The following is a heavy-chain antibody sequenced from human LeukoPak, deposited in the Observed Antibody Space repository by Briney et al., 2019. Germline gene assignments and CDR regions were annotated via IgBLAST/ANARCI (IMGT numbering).Heavy chain of an antibody. J-gene: IGHJ4*02. V-gene: IGHV3-23*01. CDR1: GFTFSSYA. CDR2: ISGSGGST. D-gene: IGHD2-15*01. Sequence: GGSLRLSCAASGFTFSSYAMSWVRQALGKGLEWVSAISGSGGSTYYADSVKGRFTISRDNSKNTLDLQMNSLRVEDTAVYFCAKDKDTPATAQPQRGYFESWGQGTLVTVSS. CDR3: AKDKDTPATAQPQRGYFES.